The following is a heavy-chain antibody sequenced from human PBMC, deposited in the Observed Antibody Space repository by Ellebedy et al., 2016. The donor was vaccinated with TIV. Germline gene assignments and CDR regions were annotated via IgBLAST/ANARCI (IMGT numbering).Heavy chain of an antibody. CDR2: VFHTGST. CDR1: GGSISGSHYF. D-gene: IGHD2-21*02. V-gene: IGHV4-39*02. CDR3: ARLGLVSANGPVDY. J-gene: IGHJ4*02. Sequence: MPSETLSLTCTVSGGSISGSHYFWGWIRLPPGKGLEWVGSVFHTGSTYSHPSLKSRVVMSVDTSKNHFSLTLSSVTAADTAIYYWARLGLVSANGPVDYWGQGALVTVSS.